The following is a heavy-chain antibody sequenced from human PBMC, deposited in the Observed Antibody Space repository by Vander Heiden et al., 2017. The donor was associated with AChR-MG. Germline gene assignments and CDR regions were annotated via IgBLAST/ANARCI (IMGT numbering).Heavy chain of an antibody. V-gene: IGHV3-53*01. CDR2: IYSGGST. J-gene: IGHJ4*02. CDR3: AAGVPGELLHLDY. Sequence: EVQLVESGGGLIQPGGSLRLSCAASAFTVSSNYMSWVRQAPGKGLEWVSVIYSGGSTYYADSVKGRFTISRDNSKNTLYLQMNSLRAEDTAVYYCAAGVPGELLHLDYWGQGTLVTVSS. CDR1: AFTVSSNY. D-gene: IGHD1-26*01.